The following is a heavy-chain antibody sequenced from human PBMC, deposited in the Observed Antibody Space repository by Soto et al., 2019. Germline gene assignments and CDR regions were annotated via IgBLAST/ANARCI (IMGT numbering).Heavy chain of an antibody. CDR2: ISYDGSNK. CDR3: AKPQDGWLQSVAFDI. CDR1: GFTFSSYG. D-gene: IGHD5-12*01. V-gene: IGHV3-30*18. J-gene: IGHJ3*02. Sequence: QVQLVESGGGVVQPGRSLRLSCAASGFTFSSYGMHWVRQAPGKGLEWVAVISYDGSNKYYADSVKGRFTISRDNSKNTLYLQMNSLRAEDTAVYYCAKPQDGWLQSVAFDIWGQGKMVTVSS.